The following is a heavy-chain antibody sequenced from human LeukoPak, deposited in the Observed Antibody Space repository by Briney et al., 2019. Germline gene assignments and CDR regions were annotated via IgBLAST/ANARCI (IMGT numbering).Heavy chain of an antibody. CDR1: GGSISSGDYY. V-gene: IGHV4-30-4*08. CDR2: IYYSGST. CDR3: ARTAIRERKYCSSTSCYTGRYYFDY. J-gene: IGHJ4*02. Sequence: PSETLSLTRTVSGGSISSGDYYWSWIRQPPGKGLEWIGYIYYSGSTYYNPSLKSRVTISVDTSKNQFSLKLSSVTAADTAVYYCARTAIRERKYCSSTSCYTGRYYFDYWGQGTLVTVSS. D-gene: IGHD2-2*02.